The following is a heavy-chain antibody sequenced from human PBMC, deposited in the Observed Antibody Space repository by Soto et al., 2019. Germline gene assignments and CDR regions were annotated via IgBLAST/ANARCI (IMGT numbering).Heavy chain of an antibody. CDR1: GFTFSSYW. CDR2: IKQDGSEK. V-gene: IGHV3-7*03. Sequence: EVQLVESGGGLVQPGGSLRLSCAASGFTFSSYWMSWVRQAPGKGLEWVANIKQDGSEKYYVDSVKGRFTISRDNAKNSLYLQMNSLRAEDTAVYYCARGPLYYDFWSGYYIGYYGMDVWGQGTTVTVSS. D-gene: IGHD3-3*01. J-gene: IGHJ6*02. CDR3: ARGPLYYDFWSGYYIGYYGMDV.